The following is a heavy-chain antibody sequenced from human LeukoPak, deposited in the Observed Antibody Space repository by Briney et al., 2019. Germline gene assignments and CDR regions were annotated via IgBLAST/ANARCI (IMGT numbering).Heavy chain of an antibody. D-gene: IGHD3-3*01. V-gene: IGHV3-7*01. CDR3: ARDEKGYDFWSGYQNWFDP. J-gene: IGHJ5*02. CDR2: IKQDGSEK. Sequence: GGSLRLSCAASGFTFSSYWMSWVRQAPGKGLEWVANIKQDGSEKYYVDSVKGRFTISRDNAKNSLYLQMNSLRAEDTAVYYCARDEKGYDFWSGYQNWFDPWGHGTLVTVSS. CDR1: GFTFSSYW.